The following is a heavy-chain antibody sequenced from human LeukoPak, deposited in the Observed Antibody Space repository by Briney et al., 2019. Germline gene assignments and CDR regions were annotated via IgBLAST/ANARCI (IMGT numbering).Heavy chain of an antibody. CDR2: IKPKSGGT. CDR1: GHTFTGYY. V-gene: IGHV1-2*02. CDR3: GRVLDYVGTSFRPPEKYYYYYIDV. Sequence: ASVKVSCKASGHTFTGYYIHWVRQTPGQGLEWMGWIKPKSGGTGYAEEFQGRVTMTSDRSVTTAYLEVRRLRSDDTAVYYCGRVLDYVGTSFRPPEKYYYYYIDVGGQGTTVAVSS. J-gene: IGHJ6*03. D-gene: IGHD3-16*01.